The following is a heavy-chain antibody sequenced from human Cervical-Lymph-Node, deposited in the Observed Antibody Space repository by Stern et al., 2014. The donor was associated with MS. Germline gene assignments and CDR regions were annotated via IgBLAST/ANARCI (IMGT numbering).Heavy chain of an antibody. D-gene: IGHD6-19*01. CDR3: AGAYSSGWFDL. J-gene: IGHJ4*02. V-gene: IGHV3-33*03. Sequence: VQLVESGGGVVQPGRSLRLSCAASGFTFSNYGMPWGRQAPGKGLERVAVMWYDGSNENYVDSVRGRFTISRDNSKNSLYLQMNSLRVEDTAVYYCAGAYSSGWFDLWGQGTLVTVSS. CDR2: MWYDGSNE. CDR1: GFTFSNYG.